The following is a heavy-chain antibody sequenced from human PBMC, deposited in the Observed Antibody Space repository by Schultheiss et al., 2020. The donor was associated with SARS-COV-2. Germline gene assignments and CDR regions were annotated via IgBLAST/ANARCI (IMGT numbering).Heavy chain of an antibody. V-gene: IGHV3-48*01. CDR3: ARAVGLVAATSPYFDY. CDR1: GFTFSSYS. D-gene: IGHD2-15*01. Sequence: GGSLRLSCAASGFTFSSYSMNWVRQAPGKGLEWVSYISSSSSTIYYADSVKGRFTISRDSAKNSLYLQMNSLRAEDTAVYYCARAVGLVAATSPYFDYWGQGTLVTVSS. CDR2: ISSSSSTI. J-gene: IGHJ4*02.